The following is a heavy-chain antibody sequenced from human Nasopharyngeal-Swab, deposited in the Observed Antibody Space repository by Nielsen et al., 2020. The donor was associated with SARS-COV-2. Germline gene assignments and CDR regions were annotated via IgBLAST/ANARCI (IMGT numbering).Heavy chain of an antibody. CDR2: IYYSGLT. Sequence: SETLSLTCAVSGDSISSEGYYWNWIRQPPGKGLEWIGYIYYSGLTDYNPSLKSRVSISRSTSKNQFSLKVTSVTAADTAVYYCARDVEEWLVVPSLSFDHWGQGTLVTVSS. J-gene: IGHJ4*02. D-gene: IGHD5-18*01. CDR3: ARDVEEWLVVPSLSFDH. CDR1: GDSISSEGYY. V-gene: IGHV4-30-4*01.